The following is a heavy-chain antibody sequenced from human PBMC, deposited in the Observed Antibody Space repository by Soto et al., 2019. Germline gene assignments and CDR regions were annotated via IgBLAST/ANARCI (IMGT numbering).Heavy chain of an antibody. Sequence: QVHLVQTAAQVKRPGASVNISCKASGYMFTRYYIHWVRQAPGQGLQWMGMINPSGGRTKYAQLFQGRVTMNADPSTNTAHMELSSLRSDDTAGFYCARVESCGGPCYSDQPDAFDIWGQGTVVTVSS. CDR1: GYMFTRYY. CDR3: ARVESCGGPCYSDQPDAFDI. J-gene: IGHJ3*02. CDR2: INPSGGRT. D-gene: IGHD2-21*02. V-gene: IGHV1-46*01.